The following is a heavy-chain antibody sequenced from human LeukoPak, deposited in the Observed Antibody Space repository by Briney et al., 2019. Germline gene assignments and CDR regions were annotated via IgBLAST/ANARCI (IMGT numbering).Heavy chain of an antibody. Sequence: ASVKVSCKASGYTFTSYGISWVRQAPGQGLEWMGWISAYNGNTNYAQKLQGRVTMTTDTSTSTAYMELRSLRSDDTAVYYCARDYDILTGYYSPHFDYRGQGTLVTVSS. CDR1: GYTFTSYG. J-gene: IGHJ4*02. V-gene: IGHV1-18*01. CDR2: ISAYNGNT. D-gene: IGHD3-9*01. CDR3: ARDYDILTGYYSPHFDY.